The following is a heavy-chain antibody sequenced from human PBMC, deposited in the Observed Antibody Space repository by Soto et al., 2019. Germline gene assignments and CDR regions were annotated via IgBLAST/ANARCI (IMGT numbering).Heavy chain of an antibody. CDR2: IYYSGST. CDR3: ARVYYDFWSGYPNWFDP. CDR1: GGSISSGDYY. D-gene: IGHD3-3*01. Sequence: SETLSLTCTVAGGSISSGDYYWSWIRQPPGKGLEWIGYIYYSGSTYYNPSLKSRVTISVDTSKNQFSLKLSSVTAADTAVYYCARVYYDFWSGYPNWFDPWGQGTLVTVSS. V-gene: IGHV4-30-4*01. J-gene: IGHJ5*02.